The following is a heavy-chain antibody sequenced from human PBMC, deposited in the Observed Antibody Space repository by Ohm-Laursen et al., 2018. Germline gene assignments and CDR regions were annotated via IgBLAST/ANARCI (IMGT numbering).Heavy chain of an antibody. CDR1: GYTFTSYG. CDR2: ISAYNGNT. D-gene: IGHD3-10*01. J-gene: IGHJ6*02. CDR3: ATMGGGYYGSGDYYGMDV. V-gene: IGHV1-18*01. Sequence: SVKVSCKASGYTFTSYGISWVRQAPGQGLEWMGWISAYNGNTNYAQKLQGRVTMTTDTSTSTAYMELRSLRSDDTAVYYCATMGGGYYGSGDYYGMDVWGQGTTVTVSS.